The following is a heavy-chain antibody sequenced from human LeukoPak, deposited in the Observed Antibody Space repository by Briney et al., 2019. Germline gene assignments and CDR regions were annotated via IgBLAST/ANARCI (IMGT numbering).Heavy chain of an antibody. J-gene: IGHJ5*02. Sequence: SGGSLRLSCAASGFTFSSYSMNWVRQAPGKGLEWVSYISSSSSTIYYADSVKGRFTISRDNAKNSLYLQMNSLRDEDTAVYYCARASTGPLYYDFWSGYLNNWFDPWGQGTLVTVSS. V-gene: IGHV3-48*02. D-gene: IGHD3-3*01. CDR3: ARASTGPLYYDFWSGYLNNWFDP. CDR1: GFTFSSYS. CDR2: ISSSSSTI.